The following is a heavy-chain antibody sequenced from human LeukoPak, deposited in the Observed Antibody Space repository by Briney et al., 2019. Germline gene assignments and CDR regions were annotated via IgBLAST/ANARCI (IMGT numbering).Heavy chain of an antibody. J-gene: IGHJ3*02. CDR1: GFTFSNYW. CDR2: INQDGSEK. CDR3: ARDHSYATSDAFDI. Sequence: GGSLRLSCAASGFTFSNYWMAWVRQAPGKGLEWVAHINQDGSEKYYVDSVKGRFTISRDNAKKSLFLQMNSLTAADTAVYYCARDHSYATSDAFDIWGQGTMVTVSS. V-gene: IGHV3-7*05. D-gene: IGHD3-16*01.